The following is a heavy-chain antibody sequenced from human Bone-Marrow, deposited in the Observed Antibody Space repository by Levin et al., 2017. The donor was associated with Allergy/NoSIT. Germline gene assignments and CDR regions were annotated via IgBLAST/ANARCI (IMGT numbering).Heavy chain of an antibody. V-gene: IGHV3-53*01. D-gene: IGHD6-19*01. CDR1: GFTVSSNY. CDR2: IYSGGST. Sequence: GGSLRLSCAASGFTVSSNYMSWVRQAPGKGLEWVSVIYSGGSTYYADSVKGRFTISRDNSKNTLYLQMNSLRAEDTAVYYCAREAYSSGWYSSFFDYWGQGTLVTVSS. CDR3: AREAYSSGWYSSFFDY. J-gene: IGHJ4*02.